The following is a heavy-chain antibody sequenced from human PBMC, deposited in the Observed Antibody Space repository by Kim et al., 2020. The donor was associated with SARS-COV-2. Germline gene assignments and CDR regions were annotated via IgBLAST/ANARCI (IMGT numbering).Heavy chain of an antibody. Sequence: SETLSLTCTVSGGSISSYYWSWIRQPPGKGLEWIGYIYYSGSTNYNPSLKSRVTISVDTSKNQFSLKLSSVTAADTAVYYCARGDSQWNILTGYINWFDPWGQGTLVTVSS. CDR1: GGSISSYY. D-gene: IGHD3-9*01. CDR2: IYYSGST. CDR3: ARGDSQWNILTGYINWFDP. J-gene: IGHJ5*02. V-gene: IGHV4-59*01.